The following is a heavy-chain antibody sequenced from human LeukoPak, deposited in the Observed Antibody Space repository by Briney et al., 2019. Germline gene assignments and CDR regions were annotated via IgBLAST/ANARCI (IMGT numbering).Heavy chain of an antibody. D-gene: IGHD3-22*01. CDR1: GFTFSSYS. V-gene: IGHV3-21*01. CDR2: ISSSSSYT. CDR3: ARDPSSYYYDSSGQLNWFDP. J-gene: IGHJ5*02. Sequence: PGGSLRLSCAASGFTFSSYSMNWVRQAPGKGLEWVSSISSSSSYTYYADSVKGRFTISRDNAKNSLYLQMNSLRAEDTAVYYCARDPSSYYYDSSGQLNWFDPWGQGTLVTVSS.